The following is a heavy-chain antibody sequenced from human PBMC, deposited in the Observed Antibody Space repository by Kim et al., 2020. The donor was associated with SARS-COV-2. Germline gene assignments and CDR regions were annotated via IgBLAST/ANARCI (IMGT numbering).Heavy chain of an antibody. J-gene: IGHJ4*02. D-gene: IGHD3-9*01. CDR3: ARAWTYYDILTKSGGFDY. CDR2: IYDTESI. V-gene: IGHV4-59*01. Sequence: SETLSLTCTVSGGSISYYYWSWIRQPPGKGLEWIGYIYDTESISYNPSLKSRVTMSIDTSKNQISLKLRSVTAADTAVYYCARAWTYYDILTKSGGFDYWGQGTLVTVSS. CDR1: GGSISYYY.